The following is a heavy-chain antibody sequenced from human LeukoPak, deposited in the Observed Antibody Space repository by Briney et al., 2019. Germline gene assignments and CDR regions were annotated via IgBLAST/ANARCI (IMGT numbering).Heavy chain of an antibody. D-gene: IGHD2-15*01. CDR3: ARAVVVAANTYFDY. CDR1: GYTFTGYY. Sequence: EASVKVSCKASGYTFTGYYMHWVRQAPGQGLEWMGWISAYNGNTNYAQKLQGRVTMTTDTSTSTAYMELRSLRSDDTAVYYCARAVVVAANTYFDYWGQGTLVTVSS. CDR2: ISAYNGNT. V-gene: IGHV1-18*04. J-gene: IGHJ4*02.